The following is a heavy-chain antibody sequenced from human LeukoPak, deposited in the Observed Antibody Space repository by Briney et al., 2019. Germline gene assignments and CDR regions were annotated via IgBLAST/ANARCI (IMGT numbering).Heavy chain of an antibody. CDR1: GFTFSRNS. J-gene: IGHJ4*02. D-gene: IGHD2-2*01. Sequence: GGSLRLSCAASGFTFSRNSMNWVRQAPGKGLEWVSYISSSGSSIYYADSVKGRFTISRDNAKNTLYLQMNSLRAEDTAVYYCASTCSSTSCYSELLDYWGQGTLVTVSS. CDR2: ISSSGSSI. V-gene: IGHV3-48*04. CDR3: ASTCSSTSCYSELLDY.